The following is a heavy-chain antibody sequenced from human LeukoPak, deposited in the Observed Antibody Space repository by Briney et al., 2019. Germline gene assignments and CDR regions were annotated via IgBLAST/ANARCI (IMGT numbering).Heavy chain of an antibody. Sequence: SETLSLTCSVSGGSISSYYWSWIRQPPGKGREWIGYIYYSGTTNYNPSLKSRVTISVDTSKNQFSLKLSSVTAADTAVYYCARGSGWYFYWGQGTLVTVSS. CDR3: ARGSGWYFY. J-gene: IGHJ4*02. CDR1: GGSISSYY. D-gene: IGHD6-19*01. CDR2: IYYSGTT. V-gene: IGHV4-59*01.